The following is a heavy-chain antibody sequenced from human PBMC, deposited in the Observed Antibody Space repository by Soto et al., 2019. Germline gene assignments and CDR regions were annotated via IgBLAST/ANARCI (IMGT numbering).Heavy chain of an antibody. CDR1: GASISSYY. V-gene: IGHV4-59*01. Sequence: SETLSLTCTVSGASISSYYWSWIRQPPGKGLEWIGYIYYTGRTNYNPSLKSRVSISVDTSKNQFSMKLSSVTAADTAAYYCARVRVDISTSGNYYYGMDVWGQGTTVTVS. CDR3: ARVRVDISTSGNYYYGMDV. J-gene: IGHJ6*02. CDR2: IYYTGRT. D-gene: IGHD1-1*01.